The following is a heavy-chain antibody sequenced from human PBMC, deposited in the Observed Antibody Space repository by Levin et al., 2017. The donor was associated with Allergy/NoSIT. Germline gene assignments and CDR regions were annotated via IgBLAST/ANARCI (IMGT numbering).Heavy chain of an antibody. D-gene: IGHD3-9*01. CDR3: AREVDGYYDILTGYRSDSAPFDY. CDR2: ISSSSSYI. Sequence: GESLKISCAASGFTFSSYSMNWVRQAPGKGLEWVSSISSSSSYIYYADSVKGRFTISRDNAKNSLYLQMNSLRAEDTAVYYCAREVDGYYDILTGYRSDSAPFDYWGQGTLVTVSS. CDR1: GFTFSSYS. V-gene: IGHV3-21*01. J-gene: IGHJ4*02.